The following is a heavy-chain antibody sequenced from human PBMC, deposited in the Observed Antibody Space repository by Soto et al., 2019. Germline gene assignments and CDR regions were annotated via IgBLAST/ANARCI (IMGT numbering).Heavy chain of an antibody. CDR3: ARDPGKGYCSGGYGSAPDF. D-gene: IGHD2-15*01. J-gene: IGHJ4*02. CDR2: LSFDGSHS. Sequence: QVQLVESGGGVVQPGRSLRLSCAASEFTFSDHAMHWVRQAPGKGLEWVALLSFDGSHSYYADSLRGRFTISRDNSMNTLVLQMNSLRAEDTSAYYCARDPGKGYCSGGYGSAPDFWGQGTLVTVSS. CDR1: EFTFSDHA. V-gene: IGHV3-30-3*01.